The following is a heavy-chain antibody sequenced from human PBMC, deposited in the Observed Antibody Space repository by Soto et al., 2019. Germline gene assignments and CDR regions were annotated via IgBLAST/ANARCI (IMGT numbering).Heavy chain of an antibody. CDR3: ARAGQYDFWSRPTWDFDL. J-gene: IGHJ2*01. Sequence: HPGGSLRLSCAASGFTFSSYGMHWVRQAPGKGLEWVAVIWYDGSNKYYADSVKGRFTISRDNSKNTLYLQMNSLRAEDTAVYYCARAGQYDFWSRPTWDFDLWGRGTLVTVSS. CDR1: GFTFSSYG. V-gene: IGHV3-33*01. CDR2: IWYDGSNK. D-gene: IGHD3-3*01.